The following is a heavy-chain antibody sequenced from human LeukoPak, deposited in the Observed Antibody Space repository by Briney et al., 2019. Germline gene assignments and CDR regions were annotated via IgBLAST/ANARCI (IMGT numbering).Heavy chain of an antibody. D-gene: IGHD6-13*01. V-gene: IGHV4-4*07. J-gene: IGHJ3*02. CDR1: GFTFSSYW. CDR2: IYTSGST. CDR3: ARERGSSWDDAFDI. Sequence: PGGSLRLSYAASGFTFSSYWMGWVRQAPGKGPEWIGRIYTSGSTNYNPSLKSRVTMSVDTSKNQFSLKLSSVTAADTAVYYCARERGSSWDDAFDIWGQGTMVPVSS.